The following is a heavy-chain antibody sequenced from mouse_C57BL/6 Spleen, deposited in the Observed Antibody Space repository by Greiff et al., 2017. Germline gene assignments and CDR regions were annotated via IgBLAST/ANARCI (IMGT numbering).Heavy chain of an antibody. CDR1: GYTFTDYC. CDR3: ARWLLRENYFDY. V-gene: IGHV1-76*01. J-gene: IGHJ2*01. CDR2: ISPGSGNT. Sequence: VQLQQPGAELVRPGASVKLSCKASGYTFTDYCINWVKQRPGQGLEWIAMISPGSGNTYYNEKFKGKATLTAEKSSSTAYMQLSSLTSEDSAVDFCARWLLRENYFDYWGQGTTRTVSS. D-gene: IGHD2-3*01.